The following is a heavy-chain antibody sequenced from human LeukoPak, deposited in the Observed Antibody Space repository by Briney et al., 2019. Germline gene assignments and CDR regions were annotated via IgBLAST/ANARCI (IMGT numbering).Heavy chain of an antibody. CDR3: ARGPAEYQVLPFDY. CDR2: IYYTGST. D-gene: IGHD2-2*01. Sequence: PSETLSLTCAVSGGSISSGGYSWSWIRQPPGKGLEWIGYIYYTGSTYYNPSLKSRLTLSLDTSQNLFSLKLSSVTAADTAFYYCARGPAEYQVLPFDYWGQGTLVTVSS. J-gene: IGHJ4*02. CDR1: GGSISSGGYS. V-gene: IGHV4-30-4*07.